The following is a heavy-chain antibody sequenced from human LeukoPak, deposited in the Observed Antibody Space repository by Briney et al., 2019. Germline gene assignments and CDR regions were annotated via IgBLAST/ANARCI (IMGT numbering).Heavy chain of an antibody. CDR3: ARDYFSDYVFDF. CDR1: GYTFTSYG. CDR2: TSADNGHT. D-gene: IGHD3-10*02. Sequence: ASVKVSCKASGYTFTSYGISWVRQAPGQGLEWMGFTSADNGHTNYVQKFQGRVTMTTDTPTNTAYMELRSLRFDDTAMYYCARDYFSDYVFDFWGQGTLITVSS. V-gene: IGHV1-18*01. J-gene: IGHJ4*02.